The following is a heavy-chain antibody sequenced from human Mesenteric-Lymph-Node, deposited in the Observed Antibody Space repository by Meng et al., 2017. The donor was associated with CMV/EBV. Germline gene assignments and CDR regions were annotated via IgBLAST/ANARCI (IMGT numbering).Heavy chain of an antibody. J-gene: IGHJ4*02. CDR3: AREDIVLVPTAPFDF. CDR2: ISSSSSYI. Sequence: GESLKISCAASGFTFSSYTMNWVRQAPGKGLEWVSCISSSSSYIYYADSVKGRFTISRENAKNSLYLQMNSLRAEDTAVYYCAREDIVLVPTAPFDFWGQGTLVTVSS. D-gene: IGHD2-2*01. V-gene: IGHV3-21*01. CDR1: GFTFSSYT.